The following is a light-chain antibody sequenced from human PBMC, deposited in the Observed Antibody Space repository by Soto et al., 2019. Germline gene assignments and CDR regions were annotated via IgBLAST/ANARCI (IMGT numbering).Light chain of an antibody. CDR2: AAS. CDR1: QAIRSD. V-gene: IGKV1-6*01. CDR3: LQDYNYPRT. Sequence: AVQMTQSPSSLSASVGDRVTITRRASQAIRSDLGWYQMKPGKVPKLLIYAASNLQSGVPSRFIGRGYGTDFTLTISSLQPEDFATYYCLQDYNYPRTFGQGTKVEI. J-gene: IGKJ1*01.